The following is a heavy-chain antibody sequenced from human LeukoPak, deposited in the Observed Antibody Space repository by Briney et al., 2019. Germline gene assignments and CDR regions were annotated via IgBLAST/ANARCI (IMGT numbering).Heavy chain of an antibody. Sequence: ASVKVTCKASGYTFTSYYMHWVRQAPGQGVEWMGIINPSGGSTSYAQKFQGRVTMTRDTSTSTVYMELSSLRSEDTAVYYCARDGSYYGSGDQHWGQGTLVTVSS. D-gene: IGHD3-10*01. CDR3: ARDGSYYGSGDQH. J-gene: IGHJ1*01. CDR1: GYTFTSYY. V-gene: IGHV1-46*01. CDR2: INPSGGST.